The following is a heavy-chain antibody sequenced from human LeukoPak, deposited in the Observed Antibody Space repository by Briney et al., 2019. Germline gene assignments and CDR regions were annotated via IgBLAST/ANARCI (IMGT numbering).Heavy chain of an antibody. CDR2: ISSSSSYI. V-gene: IGHV3-21*01. D-gene: IGHD1-7*01. CDR3: ARVLGTDEGADY. J-gene: IGHJ4*02. CDR1: GFTFSSYS. Sequence: GGSLRLSCAASGFTFSSYSMNWVRQAPGKGLEWVSSISSSSSYIYYADSVKGRFTISRDNAKNSLYLQMDSLRAEDTAVYYCARVLGTDEGADYWGQGTLVTVSS.